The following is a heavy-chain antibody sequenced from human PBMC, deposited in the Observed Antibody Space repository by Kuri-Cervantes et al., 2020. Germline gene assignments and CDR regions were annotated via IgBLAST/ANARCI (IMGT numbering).Heavy chain of an antibody. CDR2: TYYRSQWLS. CDR1: GGSISSYY. CDR3: ARQYEYWSFDP. Sequence: SETLSLTCTVSGGSISSYYWSWIRLSPSSGLEWLGRTYYRSQWLSDYAVSVKSRITINPDTSKNQLSLQLNSVTPEDTAIYFCARQYEYWSFDPWGQGTLVTVSS. V-gene: IGHV6-1*01. D-gene: IGHD3-16*01. J-gene: IGHJ5*02.